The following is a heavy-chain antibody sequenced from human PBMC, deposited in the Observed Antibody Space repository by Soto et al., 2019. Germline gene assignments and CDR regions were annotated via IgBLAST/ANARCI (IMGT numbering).Heavy chain of an antibody. V-gene: IGHV5-51*01. CDR3: AGGGVRGVITRTRDYYGMDV. CDR2: IYPGDSDT. CDR1: GYSFNSYW. J-gene: IGHJ6*02. D-gene: IGHD3-10*01. Sequence: PGESLKISCKGSGYSFNSYWIGWVRQMPGKGLEWMGIIYPGDSDTRYSPSFQGQVTISADKSISTAYPQWSSLKASDTAMYYCAGGGVRGVITRTRDYYGMDVWGQGTTVTVSS.